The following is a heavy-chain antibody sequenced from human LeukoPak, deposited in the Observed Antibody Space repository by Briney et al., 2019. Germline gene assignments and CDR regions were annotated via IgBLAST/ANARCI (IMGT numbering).Heavy chain of an antibody. D-gene: IGHD3-22*01. CDR3: ARDRSITMIVVVITQGYYFDY. CDR1: GFTVSSNE. J-gene: IGHJ4*02. V-gene: IGHV3-20*04. Sequence: GGSLRLSCAASGFTVSSNEMSWVRQAPGKGLEWVSGINWNGGSTGYADSVKGRFTISRDNAKNSLYLQMNSLRAEDTALYYCARDRSITMIVVVITQGYYFDYWGQGTLVTVSS. CDR2: INWNGGST.